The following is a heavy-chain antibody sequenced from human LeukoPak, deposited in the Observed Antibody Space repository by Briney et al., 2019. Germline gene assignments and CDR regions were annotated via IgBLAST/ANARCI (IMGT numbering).Heavy chain of an antibody. CDR3: ACGDYSGPFDP. CDR1: GYRFTSYD. Sequence: ASVKVSCKASGYRFTSYDLNWVRQATGQGLEWMGWINPNSGNTGYAQKFQGRVTITRNTPLSTAYMELSSLRSEDTAVYYCACGDYSGPFDPWGQGTLVTVSS. J-gene: IGHJ5*02. V-gene: IGHV1-8*01. D-gene: IGHD4-11*01. CDR2: INPNSGNT.